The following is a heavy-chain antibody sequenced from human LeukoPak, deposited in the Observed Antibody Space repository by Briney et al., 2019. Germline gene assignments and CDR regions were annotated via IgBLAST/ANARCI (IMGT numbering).Heavy chain of an antibody. V-gene: IGHV3-23*01. J-gene: IGHJ5*02. CDR2: ISGSGVAT. D-gene: IGHD4-11*01. CDR1: GFTFSNYA. CDR3: AKDRATVAWFDP. Sequence: GGSLRLSCAASGFTFSNYAMSWVRQAPRKGLEWVLGISGSGVATYYADSVKGRFTISRDNSKNTLYLQMNSLRAEDTAIYYCAKDRATVAWFDPWGQGTLVSVSS.